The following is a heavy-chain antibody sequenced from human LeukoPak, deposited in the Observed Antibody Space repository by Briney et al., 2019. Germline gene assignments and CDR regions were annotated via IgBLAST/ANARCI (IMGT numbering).Heavy chain of an antibody. Sequence: SETLSLTCAVYGGSFSGYYWSWIRQPPGKGLEWIGEINHSGSTNYNPSLKSRVTISVDTSKNQFSLKLSSVTAADTAVYYCARGDSAAASFDYWGRGTLVTVSS. D-gene: IGHD2-2*01. CDR3: ARGDSAAASFDY. CDR1: GGSFSGYY. CDR2: INHSGST. J-gene: IGHJ4*02. V-gene: IGHV4-34*01.